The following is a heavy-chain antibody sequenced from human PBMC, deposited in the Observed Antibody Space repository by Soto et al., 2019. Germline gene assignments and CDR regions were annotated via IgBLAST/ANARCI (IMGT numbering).Heavy chain of an antibody. CDR2: LNPNSGNT. CDR3: AREVVTAANYYYYMDV. V-gene: IGHV1-8*01. Sequence: QVQLVQSGAEVKKPGASVKVSCKASGYTFTSYYINWVRQATGQGLEWMGWLNPNSGNTGYAQKFQGRVTMTRNTSISTAYMELSSLRSEDTDVYYCAREVVTAANYYYYMDVWGKGTKVTVSS. D-gene: IGHD2-2*01. CDR1: GYTFTSYY. J-gene: IGHJ6*03.